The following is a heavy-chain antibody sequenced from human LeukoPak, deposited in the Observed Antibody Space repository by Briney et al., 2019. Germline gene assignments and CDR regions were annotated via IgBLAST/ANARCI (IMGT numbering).Heavy chain of an antibody. V-gene: IGHV3-23*01. D-gene: IGHD6-19*01. Sequence: GGSLRLSCAASGFTFSTYAMNWVRQAPGKGLEWVSGISGSGGSTYYADPVKGRFTISRDNSKNTLYLQMNSLRAEDTAVYYCAKGAAVAVPSGGIYFDYWGQGTLVTVSS. CDR2: ISGSGGST. CDR3: AKGAAVAVPSGGIYFDY. J-gene: IGHJ4*02. CDR1: GFTFSTYA.